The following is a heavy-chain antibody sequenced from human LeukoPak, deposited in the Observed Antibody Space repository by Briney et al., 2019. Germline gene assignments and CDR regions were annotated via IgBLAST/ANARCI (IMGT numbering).Heavy chain of an antibody. Sequence: ASVKVSCKASGYTFTGYYMHWVRQAPGQGLEWMGWINPNSGGTNYAQKFQGRVTMTRDTSISTAYMELSRLRSDDTAVYYYARGSCSSTSCYAYYMDVWGKGTTVTVSS. J-gene: IGHJ6*03. CDR1: GYTFTGYY. CDR2: INPNSGGT. V-gene: IGHV1-2*02. D-gene: IGHD2-2*01. CDR3: ARGSCSSTSCYAYYMDV.